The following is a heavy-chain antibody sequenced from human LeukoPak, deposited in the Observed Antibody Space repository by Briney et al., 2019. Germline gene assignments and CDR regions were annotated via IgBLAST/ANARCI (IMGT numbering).Heavy chain of an antibody. J-gene: IGHJ4*02. CDR1: GFTFSSYE. Sequence: PGGSLRLSCAASGFTFSSYEMNWVRQAPGKGLEWVAYISSSGSTIYYADSVKGRFTISRDNAKKSLYLQMNSPRAEDTAVYYCARVRYGSGWNFDYWGQGTLVSVSS. V-gene: IGHV3-48*03. CDR2: ISSSGSTI. CDR3: ARVRYGSGWNFDY. D-gene: IGHD6-19*01.